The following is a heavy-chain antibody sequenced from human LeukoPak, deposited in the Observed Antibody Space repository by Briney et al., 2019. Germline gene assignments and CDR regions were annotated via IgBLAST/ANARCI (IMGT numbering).Heavy chain of an antibody. Sequence: GGSLRLSCAASGFTFSSYAMGWVRQATGKGLEWVSAISGSGGSTYYADSVKGRFTISRDNSKNTLYLQMNSLRAEDTAVYYCAKGGHSGWYGGGNYWGQGTLVTVSS. CDR1: GFTFSSYA. D-gene: IGHD6-19*01. V-gene: IGHV3-23*01. CDR3: AKGGHSGWYGGGNY. J-gene: IGHJ4*02. CDR2: ISGSGGST.